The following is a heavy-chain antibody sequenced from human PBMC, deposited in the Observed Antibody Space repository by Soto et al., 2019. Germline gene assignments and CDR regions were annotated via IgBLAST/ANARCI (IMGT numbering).Heavy chain of an antibody. CDR2: IYYSGST. CDR3: AKTKQDSTWYALDV. V-gene: IGHV4-39*01. J-gene: IGHJ6*02. CDR1: GGSIDRSNYY. Sequence: QLQLQESGPGLVKPSETLCLTCTVSGGSIDRSNYYWAWIRQSPGKGLEWVGNIYYSGSTYYNLSLKSRLTISVDTSQNQFSLRLSSVTAADTAVYYCAKTKQDSTWYALDVWGQGTTVTVSS. D-gene: IGHD4-4*01.